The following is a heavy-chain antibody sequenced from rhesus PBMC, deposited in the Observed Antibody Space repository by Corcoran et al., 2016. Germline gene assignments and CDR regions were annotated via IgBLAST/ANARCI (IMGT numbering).Heavy chain of an antibody. CDR3: TRRGGSWKNFDY. V-gene: IGHV1S9*01. Sequence: QVQLVQSGAEVKKPGASVKLSCKVSGYTFTSYYINWLRQAPGQVLEWMGWNTPSKGNTDYTQKFPGRVTMTRDTSTSTAYMELSSLRSEDTAVYYCTRRGGSWKNFDYWGQGVLVTVSS. CDR1: GYTFTSYY. D-gene: IGHD6-25*01. J-gene: IGHJ4*01. CDR2: NTPSKGNT.